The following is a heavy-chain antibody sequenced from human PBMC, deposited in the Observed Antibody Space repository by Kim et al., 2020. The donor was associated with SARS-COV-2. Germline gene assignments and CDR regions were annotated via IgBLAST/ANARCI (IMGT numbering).Heavy chain of an antibody. CDR2: ISGSGGST. CDR3: AKWGSLRYYYYYYGMDV. Sequence: GGSLRLSCAASGFTFSSYAMSWVRQAPGKGLEWVSAISGSGGSTYYADSVKGRFTISRDNSKNTLYLQMNSLRAEDTAVYYCAKWGSLRYYYYYYGMDVWGQGTMVTVSS. J-gene: IGHJ6*02. D-gene: IGHD3-16*01. V-gene: IGHV3-23*01. CDR1: GFTFSSYA.